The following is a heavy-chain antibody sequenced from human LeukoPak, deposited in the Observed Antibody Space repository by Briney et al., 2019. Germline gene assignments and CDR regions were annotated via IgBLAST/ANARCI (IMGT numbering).Heavy chain of an antibody. J-gene: IGHJ6*02. CDR1: GFTFSSYA. CDR2: ISGSGGST. Sequence: GGSLRLSCAASGFTFSSYAMSWVRQAPGKGLEWVSAISGSGGSTYYADSVKGRFTISRDNSKNTLYLQMNSLRAEDTAVYYCARCPVYCSGGSCYDGYGMDVWGQGTTVTVSS. CDR3: ARCPVYCSGGSCYDGYGMDV. V-gene: IGHV3-23*01. D-gene: IGHD2-15*01.